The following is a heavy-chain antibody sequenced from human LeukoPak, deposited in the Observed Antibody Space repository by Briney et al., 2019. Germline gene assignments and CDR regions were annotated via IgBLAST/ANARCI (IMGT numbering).Heavy chain of an antibody. CDR1: GTIVSTNY. Sequence: GGSLRLSCVSSGTIVSTNYMQWVRQAPGKGLESVSILYMNDNTYYADSVKGRFTISRDSSKNTLYLQMSSLRAEGTAVYYCVREDLGIEYWGQGTLVTVSP. D-gene: IGHD3/OR15-3a*01. J-gene: IGHJ4*02. V-gene: IGHV3-53*01. CDR2: LYMNDNT. CDR3: VREDLGIEY.